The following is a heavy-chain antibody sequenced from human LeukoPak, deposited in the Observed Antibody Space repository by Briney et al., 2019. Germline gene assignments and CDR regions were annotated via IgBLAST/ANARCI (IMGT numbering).Heavy chain of an antibody. CDR2: IYYSGST. V-gene: IGHV4-59*01. Sequence: SETLSLTCTVSGGSISSYYWSWIRQPPGKGLEWIGYIYYSGSTNYNPSLKSRVTISVDTSKNQFSLKLSSVTAADTAVYYCAKQRAPALIDYWGQGTLVTVSS. CDR1: GGSISSYY. CDR3: AKQRAPALIDY. D-gene: IGHD1-26*01. J-gene: IGHJ4*02.